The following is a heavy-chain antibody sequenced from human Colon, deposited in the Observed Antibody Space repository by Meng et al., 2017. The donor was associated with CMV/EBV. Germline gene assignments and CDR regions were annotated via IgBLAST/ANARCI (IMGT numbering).Heavy chain of an antibody. D-gene: IGHD1-26*01. CDR3: VRESQSGSYIYLQH. V-gene: IGHV1-18*01. CDR2: ISAYTGDT. Sequence: QGHLVQAGAEVKKPGASVKVSCKAAGYTFTTYGISWVRQAPGQGLEWMGWISAYTGDTYYAQKFQGRVTMTTDTSTSTAYMELRSLRSDDTAVYYCVRESQSGSYIYLQHWGQGTLVTVSS. J-gene: IGHJ1*01. CDR1: GYTFTTYG.